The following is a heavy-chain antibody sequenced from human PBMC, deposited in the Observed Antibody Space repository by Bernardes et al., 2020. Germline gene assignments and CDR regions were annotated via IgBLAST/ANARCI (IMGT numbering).Heavy chain of an antibody. V-gene: IGHV4-30-4*01. Sequence: SETLSLTCTVSGGSISSGDYYWSWIRQPPGKGLEWIGYIYYSGSTYYNPSLKSRVTISVDTSKNQFSLKLSSVNAADTAVYYCARDALGSITIFGVVTRHGMDVWGQGTTVTVSS. CDR3: ARDALGSITIFGVVTRHGMDV. CDR2: IYYSGST. D-gene: IGHD3-3*01. J-gene: IGHJ6*02. CDR1: GGSISSGDYY.